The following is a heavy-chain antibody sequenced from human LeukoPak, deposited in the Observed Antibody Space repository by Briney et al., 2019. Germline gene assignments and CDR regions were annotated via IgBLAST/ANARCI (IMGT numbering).Heavy chain of an antibody. D-gene: IGHD6-6*01. J-gene: IGHJ4*02. V-gene: IGHV4-34*01. CDR2: INHSGRT. CDR3: ARGQYSSSPVSDF. CDR1: GGSFSGYY. Sequence: SETLSLTCAVYGGSFSGYYWSWIRQPPGKGMEWVGEINHSGRTKYNPSLKRRVTISEDTSKHQFSLKLISVTAADTAVYYCARGQYSSSPVSDFWGQGTLVTVAS.